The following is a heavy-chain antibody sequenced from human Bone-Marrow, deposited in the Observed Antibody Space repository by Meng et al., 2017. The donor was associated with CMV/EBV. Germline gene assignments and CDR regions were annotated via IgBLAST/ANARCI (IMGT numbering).Heavy chain of an antibody. CDR3: ARGGRIAARPIDY. CDR2: IRYDGSNK. Sequence: QVQLGEVGGGVVQPGGSLRLSCVASGFTFSSYGMHWVRQAPGKGLEWVAFIRYDGSNKYYADSVKGRFTISRDNSKNTLYLQMNSLRAEDTAVYYCARGGRIAARPIDYWGQGTLVTVSS. D-gene: IGHD6-6*01. V-gene: IGHV3-30*02. J-gene: IGHJ4*02. CDR1: GFTFSSYG.